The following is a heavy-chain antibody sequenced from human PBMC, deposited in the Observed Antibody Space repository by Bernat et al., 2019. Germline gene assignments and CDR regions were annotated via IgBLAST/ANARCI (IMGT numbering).Heavy chain of an antibody. Sequence: QVQLVESGGGAVQPGRSLRLSCAASGFNFSNYVMNWVRQTPGKGLEWVAVISNDGSQKFYADSVKGRFALSRDNSKNTLYLQMTSLGVDDTAVYYCARAEAAYCNGPKCYGYYLDYWGQGTLVTVSS. CDR2: ISNDGSQK. CDR1: GFNFSNYV. D-gene: IGHD2-15*01. CDR3: ARAEAAYCNGPKCYGYYLDY. V-gene: IGHV3-30*01. J-gene: IGHJ4*02.